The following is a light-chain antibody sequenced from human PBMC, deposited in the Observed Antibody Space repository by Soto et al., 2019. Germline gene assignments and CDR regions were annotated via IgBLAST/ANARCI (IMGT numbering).Light chain of an antibody. V-gene: IGKV3D-15*01. CDR1: QSVSSN. Sequence: EIVMTQSPATLSVSPGERATLSCRASQSVSSNLAWYQQKPGQAPRLLIYGASTRDTGIPARFSGSGSGTEFTLTISSLQSEDFAVYYCQQYNNWPPQFTFVPGIKVDIK. J-gene: IGKJ3*01. CDR2: GAS. CDR3: QQYNNWPPQFT.